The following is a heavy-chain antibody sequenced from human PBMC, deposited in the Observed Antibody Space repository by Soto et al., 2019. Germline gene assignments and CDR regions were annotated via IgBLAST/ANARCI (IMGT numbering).Heavy chain of an antibody. CDR2: INPSGDT. Sequence: QVQLVQSGAEVKKPGASVKISCKASGDTFTSYYMHWVRQALGQGLEWMGIINPSGDTSYAQKFQGRVTMTRDTSTSTVYMELSSLRSEDTAVYYCARVYCSGGGCYGIDYWGQGTLVTVSS. D-gene: IGHD2-15*01. CDR3: ARVYCSGGGCYGIDY. J-gene: IGHJ4*02. V-gene: IGHV1-46*01. CDR1: GDTFTSYY.